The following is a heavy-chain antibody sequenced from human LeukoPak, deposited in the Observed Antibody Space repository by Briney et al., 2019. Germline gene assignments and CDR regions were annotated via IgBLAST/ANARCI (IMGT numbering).Heavy chain of an antibody. D-gene: IGHD3-3*01. Sequence: PSETLSLTCTESEGSVGGKCGGRGRRPPAKRPKWMWYIYHSGSTIYNPSLKSRVNISVDPSKNQFSLKLNSVTAADTAVYYCARFFWSGSKRLDYWGQGTVVTVSS. CDR1: EGSVGGKC. CDR3: ARFFWSGSKRLDY. V-gene: IGHV4-59*08. CDR2: IYHSGST. J-gene: IGHJ4*02.